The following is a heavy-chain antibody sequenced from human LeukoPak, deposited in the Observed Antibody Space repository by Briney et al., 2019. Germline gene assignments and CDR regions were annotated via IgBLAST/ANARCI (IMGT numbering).Heavy chain of an antibody. D-gene: IGHD3-22*01. CDR3: ARGYYYDSSGSPGGDY. CDR2: ISSSGSTI. Sequence: GGSLRLSCAASGFTFSSYEMNWVRQAPGKGLEWVSYISSSGSTIYYADSVKGRFTISRDNAKNSLYLQMNSLRAEDTAVYYCARGYYYDSSGSPGGDYWGQGTLVTVSS. J-gene: IGHJ4*02. V-gene: IGHV3-48*03. CDR1: GFTFSSYE.